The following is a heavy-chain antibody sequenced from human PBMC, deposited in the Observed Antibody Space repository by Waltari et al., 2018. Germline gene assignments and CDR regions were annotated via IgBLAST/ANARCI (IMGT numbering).Heavy chain of an antibody. V-gene: IGHV3-30*02. CDR3: VKDGDYNLPAYDAFDI. CDR1: GLPFTHFD. D-gene: IGHD4-17*01. CDR2: IRFDGTTA. Sequence: QVQLTESGGGVVQPGGSLQLPGAACGLPFTHFDIPWVRQTPPRGLEWVAFIRFDGTTAYYADSVTGRFTVSRDNSENRGYLQMNSLRPEDTGVYHCVKDGDYNLPAYDAFDIWGPGTMVSVSS. J-gene: IGHJ3*02.